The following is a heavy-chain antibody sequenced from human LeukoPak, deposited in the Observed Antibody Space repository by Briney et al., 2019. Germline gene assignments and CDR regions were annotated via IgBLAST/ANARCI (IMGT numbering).Heavy chain of an antibody. J-gene: IGHJ4*02. Sequence: GASVKVSCKASGGTFSSYAISWVRQAPGQGLEWMGGIIPIFGTANYAQKFQGRVTITTDESTSTAYMELSSLRSEDTAVYYCALYYYDSSGYSPFDYWGQGTLVTVSS. CDR3: ALYYYDSSGYSPFDY. CDR2: IIPIFGTA. CDR1: GGTFSSYA. D-gene: IGHD3-22*01. V-gene: IGHV1-69*05.